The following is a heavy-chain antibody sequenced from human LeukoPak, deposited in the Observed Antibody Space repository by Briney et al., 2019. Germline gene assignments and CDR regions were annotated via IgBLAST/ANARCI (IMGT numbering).Heavy chain of an antibody. D-gene: IGHD6-19*01. Sequence: GGSLRLSCAASGFTVSRHYMSWVRQAPGKGLEWVSIIYSPGGTYYADSVKGRFTISRDNSKNTIYLQMNSLRVDDTALYYCARDSQWPNWGQGTLVTVSS. CDR3: ARDSQWPN. J-gene: IGHJ4*02. CDR1: GFTVSRHY. V-gene: IGHV3-53*01. CDR2: IYSPGGT.